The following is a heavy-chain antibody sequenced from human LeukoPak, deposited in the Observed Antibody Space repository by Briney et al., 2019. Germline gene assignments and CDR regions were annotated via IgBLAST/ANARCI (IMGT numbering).Heavy chain of an antibody. D-gene: IGHD1-26*01. J-gene: IGHJ4*02. CDR2: IIPILGIT. Sequence: ASVKVSCKASGGTFNSYTINWVRQAPGQGLEWMGRIIPILGITSYAQKFQGRVTITADKSTSTVYMELSSLRSDDTAVYYCASEHSGTYILRLYYFDSWGQGTLVTVSS. CDR1: GGTFNSYT. V-gene: IGHV1-69*02. CDR3: ASEHSGTYILRLYYFDS.